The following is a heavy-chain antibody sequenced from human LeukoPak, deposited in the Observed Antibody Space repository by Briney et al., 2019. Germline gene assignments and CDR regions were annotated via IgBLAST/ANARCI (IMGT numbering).Heavy chain of an antibody. V-gene: IGHV4-30-2*01. CDR1: GGSISSGGYS. CDR2: IYHSGST. D-gene: IGHD4-17*01. J-gene: IGHJ5*02. Sequence: HPSETLSLTCAVSGGSISSGGYSWSWIRRPPGKGLEWIGYIYHSGSTYYNPSLKSRVTISVDRSKNQFSLKLSSVTAADTAVYYCARVTTRTKMDWFDPWGQGTLVTVSS. CDR3: ARVTTRTKMDWFDP.